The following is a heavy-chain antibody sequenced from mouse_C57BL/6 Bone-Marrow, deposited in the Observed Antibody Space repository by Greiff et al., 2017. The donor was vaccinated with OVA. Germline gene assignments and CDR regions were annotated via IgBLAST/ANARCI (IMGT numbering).Heavy chain of an antibody. J-gene: IGHJ3*01. D-gene: IGHD2-5*01. CDR3: TNPYYSNPFAY. CDR2: IYPGNSDT. Sequence: VQLQQSGTVLARPGASVKMSCKTSGYTFTSYWMHWVKQRPGQGLEWIGAIYPGNSDTSYNQKFKGKAKLTAVTSASTAYMELSSLTNEDSVVYYCTNPYYSNPFAYWGQGTLVTVSA. V-gene: IGHV1-5*01. CDR1: GYTFTSYW.